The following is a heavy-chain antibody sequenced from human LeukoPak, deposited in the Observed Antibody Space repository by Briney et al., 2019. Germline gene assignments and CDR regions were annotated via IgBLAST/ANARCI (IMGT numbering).Heavy chain of an antibody. V-gene: IGHV4-39*01. Sequence: SETLSLTCTVSGGSISSSSYYWGWIRQPPGKGLEWMGSIYYSGSTSYNPSLKSRVTISVDTSKNQFSLKLNSVTAADTAVYYCARLYCGGDCSQRFYYYYGMDVWGQGTTVTVSS. CDR3: ARLYCGGDCSQRFYYYYGMDV. J-gene: IGHJ6*02. CDR1: GGSISSSSYY. CDR2: IYYSGST. D-gene: IGHD2-21*02.